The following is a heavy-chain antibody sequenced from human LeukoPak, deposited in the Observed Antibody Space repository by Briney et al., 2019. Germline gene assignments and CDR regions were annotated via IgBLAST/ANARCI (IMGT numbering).Heavy chain of an antibody. V-gene: IGHV4-59*01. J-gene: IGHJ5*02. D-gene: IGHD2-15*01. CDR2: MFYSGST. CDR3: ARDRYCIGGICYSGRFDP. Sequence: SETLSLTCTVSGGSMNVYYWSWIRQPPGKGLEWVGYMFYSGSTNYNPSLKSRVSISIDTSKNQFSLKPSSVTAADTAVYYCARDRYCIGGICYSGRFDPWGRGTLVTVSS. CDR1: GGSMNVYY.